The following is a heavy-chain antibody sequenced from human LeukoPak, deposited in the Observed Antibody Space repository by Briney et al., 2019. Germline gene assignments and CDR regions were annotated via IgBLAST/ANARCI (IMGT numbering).Heavy chain of an antibody. CDR1: GGSISSSSYY. CDR2: IYYSGST. J-gene: IGHJ4*02. Sequence: SETLSLTCTVSGGSISSSSYYWGWIRQPPGKGLEWIGSIYYSGSTYYNPSLKSRVTISVDTSKNQFSLKLSSVTAADTAVYYCARVRDNHSQWGQGTLVTVSS. D-gene: IGHD1-14*01. CDR3: ARVRDNHSQ. V-gene: IGHV4-39*07.